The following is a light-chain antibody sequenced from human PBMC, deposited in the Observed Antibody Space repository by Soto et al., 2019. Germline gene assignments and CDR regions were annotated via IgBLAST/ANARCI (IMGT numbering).Light chain of an antibody. CDR3: QSYDSSLSAYV. J-gene: IGLJ1*01. Sequence: QSVLTQPPSVSGAPGQRVTISCTGSSSNIGAHYDVHWYQQLPGTAPKLLIYANNNRPSGVPDRFSGSKSGTSASLAITGLQAEDEADYYCQSYDSSLSAYVFGTGTKV. CDR2: ANN. CDR1: SSNIGAHYD. V-gene: IGLV1-40*01.